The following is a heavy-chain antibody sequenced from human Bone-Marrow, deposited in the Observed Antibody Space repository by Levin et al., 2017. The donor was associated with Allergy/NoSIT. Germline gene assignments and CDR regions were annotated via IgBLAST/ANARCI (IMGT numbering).Heavy chain of an antibody. J-gene: IGHJ4*02. V-gene: IGHV3-23*01. CDR2: ISDSGDSS. CDR3: AKGTLRYCIPGGSCYPYDN. CDR1: GFTFSNYA. D-gene: IGHD2-15*01. Sequence: LGESLKISCVASGFTFSNYAMSWVRRAPGKGLEWVSAISDSGDSSIYAHSVQGRFAFARDNSKNTLYLQMNSLRAEDSGVYYCAKGTLRYCIPGGSCYPYDNWGRGTLVTVSS.